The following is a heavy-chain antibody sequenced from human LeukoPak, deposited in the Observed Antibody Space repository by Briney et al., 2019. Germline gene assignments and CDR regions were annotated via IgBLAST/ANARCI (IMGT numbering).Heavy chain of an antibody. Sequence: GGSLRLSCAASGFTFSSYAMSWVRQAPGKGLEWVSAISGSGGSTYYADSVKGRFTISRDNSKNTLYLQMNSLRAEDTAVYYCAKGAYDSSGYYPESDYWGQGTLVTVSS. CDR3: AKGAYDSSGYYPESDY. D-gene: IGHD3-22*01. V-gene: IGHV3-23*01. CDR1: GFTFSSYA. J-gene: IGHJ4*02. CDR2: ISGSGGST.